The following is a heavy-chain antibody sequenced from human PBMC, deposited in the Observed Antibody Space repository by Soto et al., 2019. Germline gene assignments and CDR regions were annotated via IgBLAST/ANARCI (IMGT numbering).Heavy chain of an antibody. Sequence: PSETLSLTCTVSGGSISSSSYYWGWIRQPPGKGLEWIGSIYYSGSTYYNPSLKSRVTISVDTSKNQFSLKLSSVTAADTAVYYCARTKYNWNYVDNWFDPWGQGTLVTVSS. D-gene: IGHD1-7*01. J-gene: IGHJ5*02. CDR3: ARTKYNWNYVDNWFDP. V-gene: IGHV4-39*01. CDR2: IYYSGST. CDR1: GGSISSSSYY.